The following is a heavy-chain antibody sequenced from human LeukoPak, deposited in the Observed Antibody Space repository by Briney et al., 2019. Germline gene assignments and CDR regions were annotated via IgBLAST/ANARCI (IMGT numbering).Heavy chain of an antibody. Sequence: ASVKVSCKASGSTFSDYHINWVRQASGQGPEWMGWINPKSGDASYNQAFQGRVTMTRDTSISTAYMELNRLRSDDTAMYYCARGEYSNGYPYRLDSWGQGTRSPSPQ. CDR2: INPKSGDA. CDR1: GSTFSDYH. J-gene: IGHJ4*02. V-gene: IGHV1-2*02. CDR3: ARGEYSNGYPYRLDS. D-gene: IGHD3-16*01.